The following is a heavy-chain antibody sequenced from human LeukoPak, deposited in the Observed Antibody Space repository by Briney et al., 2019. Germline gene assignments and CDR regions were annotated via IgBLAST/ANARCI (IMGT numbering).Heavy chain of an antibody. CDR1: GFSFSSYN. J-gene: IGHJ5*02. D-gene: IGHD3-16*01. Sequence: PGGSLRLSCEASGFSFSSYNMDWVRQTPGKGLEWISSITTSSSYTFYADSVKGRFTISRDNARNSLYLQMNSLTGEDTAVYYCARGGDSLGGNWFDPWGQGTLVTVSS. CDR2: ITTSSSYT. CDR3: ARGGDSLGGNWFDP. V-gene: IGHV3-21*04.